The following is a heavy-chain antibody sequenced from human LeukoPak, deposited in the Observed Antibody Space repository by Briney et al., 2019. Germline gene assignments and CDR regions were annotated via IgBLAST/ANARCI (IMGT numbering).Heavy chain of an antibody. V-gene: IGHV3-23*01. D-gene: IGHD2-15*01. CDR1: GFTFSSYA. J-gene: IGHJ4*02. CDR3: ARAPRRCSGGSCYYYDY. CDR2: INGDGGST. Sequence: GGSLRLSGAASGFTFSSYAMNWVRQAPGKGLEWVSSINGDGGSTYYADSVKGRFTISRDNAKNSLYLQMNSLRAEDTAVYYCARAPRRCSGGSCYYYDYWGQGTLVTVSS.